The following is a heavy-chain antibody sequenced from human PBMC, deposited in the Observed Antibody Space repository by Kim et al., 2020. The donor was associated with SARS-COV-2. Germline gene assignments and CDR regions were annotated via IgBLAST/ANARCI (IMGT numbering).Heavy chain of an antibody. CDR3: ARDFYYGSGSL. Sequence: GGSLRLSCAASGFTFSSYWMDWVRQAPGKGLVWVSRIKGDGTSTSYADSVKGRFTISRDNAKNTLYLQMNSLRAEDTAVYYCARDFYYGSGSLWGQGTLV. V-gene: IGHV3-74*01. CDR2: IKGDGTST. J-gene: IGHJ4*02. CDR1: GFTFSSYW. D-gene: IGHD3-10*01.